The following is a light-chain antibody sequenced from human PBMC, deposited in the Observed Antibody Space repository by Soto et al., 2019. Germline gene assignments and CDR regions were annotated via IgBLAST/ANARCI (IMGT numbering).Light chain of an antibody. CDR3: QQYGSSPPRIT. V-gene: IGKV3-20*01. CDR1: QRVSGN. J-gene: IGKJ5*01. Sequence: IVLTQSPATLSVSPGERATLFCRASQRVSGNLAWYQQKPGQAPRLLIYGASSRATGIPDRFSGSGSGTDFTLTISRLEPEDFAVYYCQQYGSSPPRITFGQGTRLEI. CDR2: GAS.